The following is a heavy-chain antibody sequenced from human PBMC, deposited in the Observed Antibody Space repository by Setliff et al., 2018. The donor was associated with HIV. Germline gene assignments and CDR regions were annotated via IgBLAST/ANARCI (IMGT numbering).Heavy chain of an antibody. Sequence: ASVKVSCKASGYTFTSYGISWVRQAPGQGLEWMGWISAYNGHTNYAQKLQGRVTMTTDTSTSTAYVELRSLRSDDTAVYYCARDYYDTGGRFDYWGQGTLGTVSS. CDR2: ISAYNGHT. CDR3: ARDYYDTGGRFDY. J-gene: IGHJ4*02. D-gene: IGHD3-22*01. CDR1: GYTFTSYG. V-gene: IGHV1-18*01.